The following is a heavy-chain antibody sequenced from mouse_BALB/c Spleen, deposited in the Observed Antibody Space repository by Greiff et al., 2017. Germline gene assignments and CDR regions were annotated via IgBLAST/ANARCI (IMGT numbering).Heavy chain of an antibody. J-gene: IGHJ2*01. CDR3: ARLGTDY. CDR2: INPSNGRT. V-gene: IGHV1S81*02. D-gene: IGHD4-1*01. Sequence: QVQLQQPGAELVKPGASEKLSCKASGYTFTSYWMHWVKQRPGQGLEWIGEINPSNGRTNYNEKFKSKATLTVDKSSSTAYMQLSSLTSEDSAVYYCARLGTDYWGQGTTLTVSS. CDR1: GYTFTSYW.